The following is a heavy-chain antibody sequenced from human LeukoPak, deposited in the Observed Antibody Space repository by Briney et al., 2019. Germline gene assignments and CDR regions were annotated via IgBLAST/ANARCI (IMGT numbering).Heavy chain of an antibody. CDR1: GFPFSTYE. V-gene: IGHV3-48*03. CDR2: ISSSGDSL. D-gene: IGHD6-19*01. CDR3: ARMAVAGQYNDY. Sequence: GGSLRLSCAASGFPFSTYEMKWVRQAPGKGLEWVSYISSSGDSLYYADSVKGRFTISRDNARNSLYLQMNSLRAEDTAIYYCARMAVAGQYNDYWGQGTLVTVSS. J-gene: IGHJ4*02.